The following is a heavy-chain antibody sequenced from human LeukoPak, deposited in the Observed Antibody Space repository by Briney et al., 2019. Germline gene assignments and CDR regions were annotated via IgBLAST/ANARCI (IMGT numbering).Heavy chain of an antibody. Sequence: SGRSLRLSCAASGFSLNDYYMSWIRQAPGKGLEWISYISFSGSTIYYADSVKGRFTISRDNSKNTLYLQMNSLRAEDMAVYYCAKSSIVGGSNYWGQGTLVTVSS. CDR1: GFSLNDYY. V-gene: IGHV3-11*01. CDR2: ISFSGSTI. D-gene: IGHD2-15*01. CDR3: AKSSIVGGSNY. J-gene: IGHJ4*02.